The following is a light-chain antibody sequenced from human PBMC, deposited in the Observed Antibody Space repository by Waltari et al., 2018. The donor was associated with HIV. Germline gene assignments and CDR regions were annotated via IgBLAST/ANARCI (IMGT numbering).Light chain of an antibody. V-gene: IGLV1-44*01. CDR3: AAWDANLNGRL. CDR1: ISNIGGNT. J-gene: IGLJ2*01. CDR2: SNN. Sequence: QSVLTQSPSASGTPGQRVTISCSGSISNIGGNTVSWYQHLPGTAPQLLLYSNNQRPSGVPDRFSGSKSGTSASLAISGLQSEDEADYYCAAWDANLNGRLFGGGTKLTVL.